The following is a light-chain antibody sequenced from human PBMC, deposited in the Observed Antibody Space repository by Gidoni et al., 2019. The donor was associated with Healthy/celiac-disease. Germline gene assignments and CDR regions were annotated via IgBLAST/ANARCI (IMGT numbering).Light chain of an antibody. V-gene: IGKV3-11*01. CDR3: QQRSNWPPRVT. Sequence: EIVLTQSTATLSLSPGERATLSCRASQSVSSYLAWYQQKPGQTPRLLIYDASNRATGIPARVSGSGSGTDFTLTISSLEPEDLAVYYCQQRSNWPPRVTFXPXTKVDIK. CDR1: QSVSSY. J-gene: IGKJ3*01. CDR2: DAS.